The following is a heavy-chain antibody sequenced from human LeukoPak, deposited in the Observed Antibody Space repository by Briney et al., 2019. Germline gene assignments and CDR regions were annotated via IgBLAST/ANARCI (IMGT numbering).Heavy chain of an antibody. Sequence: GASVKVSCKVSGYTLTELSMHWVRQAPGKGLEWMGGFDPEDGETIYAQKFQGRVTMTEDTSTDTAYMELGSLRSEDTAVYYCATGPLDDSSGYYTYYFDYWGQGTLVTVSS. D-gene: IGHD3-22*01. V-gene: IGHV1-24*01. CDR1: GYTLTELS. CDR3: ATGPLDDSSGYYTYYFDY. CDR2: FDPEDGET. J-gene: IGHJ4*02.